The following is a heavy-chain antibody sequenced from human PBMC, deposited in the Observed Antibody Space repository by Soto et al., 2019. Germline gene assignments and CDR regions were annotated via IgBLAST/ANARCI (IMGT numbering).Heavy chain of an antibody. CDR3: ARGDSGSKIEH. CDR2: IIPVPGTP. J-gene: IGHJ4*02. Sequence: QVRLVQSGAEVKKHGSSVKVSCKASGDTFRNYAVNWVRQAPGQGLEWMGGIIPVPGTPSYAQKFQGRVTIPADGSTGIEYMELSSLRSDDTAVYYCARGDSGSKIEHWGQGTLVTVSS. CDR1: GDTFRNYA. V-gene: IGHV1-69*01. D-gene: IGHD3-22*01.